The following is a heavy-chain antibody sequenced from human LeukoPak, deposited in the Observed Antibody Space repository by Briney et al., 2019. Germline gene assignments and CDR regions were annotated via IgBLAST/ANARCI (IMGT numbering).Heavy chain of an antibody. Sequence: ASVKVSCKASGYTFTSYGISWVRQAPGQGLEWMGWISAYNGNTNYAQKLQGRVTMTTDTSTSTAYMELRSLRSDDTAVYYCARAGSGYYGDYMRAFDIWGQGTMVTVSS. V-gene: IGHV1-18*01. CDR2: ISAYNGNT. D-gene: IGHD4-17*01. CDR3: ARAGSGYYGDYMRAFDI. J-gene: IGHJ3*02. CDR1: GYTFTSYG.